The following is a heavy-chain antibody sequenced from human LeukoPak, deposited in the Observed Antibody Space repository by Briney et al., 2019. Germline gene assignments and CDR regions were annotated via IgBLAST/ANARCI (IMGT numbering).Heavy chain of an antibody. CDR2: INSDGSIT. CDR1: GFTFSSHC. J-gene: IGHJ4*02. D-gene: IGHD1-1*01. CDR3: SRSSNWNPPDY. Sequence: GGSLRLSCAASGFTFSSHCMHWVRHAPGKGLVWVSCINSDGSITTYADSAQGRFTISRDNAKNTLYLQMNSLRAEDTAVYYCSRSSNWNPPDYWGRGTLVTVSP. V-gene: IGHV3-74*01.